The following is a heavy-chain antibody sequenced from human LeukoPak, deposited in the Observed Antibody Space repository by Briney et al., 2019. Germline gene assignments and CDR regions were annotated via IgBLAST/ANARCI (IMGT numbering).Heavy chain of an antibody. CDR1: GGSISSGGYS. D-gene: IGHD3-9*01. J-gene: IGHJ5*02. CDR3: ARGVPLGDILTGYYNNGGWFDP. Sequence: SQTLSLTCAVSGGSISSGGYSWSWIRQPPGKGLEWIGYIYHSGSTYYNPSLKSRVTISVDRSKNQFSLKLSSVTAADTAVYYCARGVPLGDILTGYYNNGGWFDPWGQGTLVTVSS. V-gene: IGHV4-30-2*01. CDR2: IYHSGST.